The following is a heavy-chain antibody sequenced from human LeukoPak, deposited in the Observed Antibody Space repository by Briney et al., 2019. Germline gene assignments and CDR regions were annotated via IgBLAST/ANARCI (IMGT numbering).Heavy chain of an antibody. CDR1: GFTFSSYS. J-gene: IGHJ5*02. Sequence: PGGSLRLSCAASGFTFSSYSMNWVRQAPGKGLEWVSSITRSNYIYYADSVKGRFTISRDNAKNSLYLQMNSLRAEDTAVYYCAKDRGGFDPWGQGTLVTVSS. V-gene: IGHV3-21*06. CDR3: AKDRGGFDP. CDR2: ITRSNYI. D-gene: IGHD3-10*01.